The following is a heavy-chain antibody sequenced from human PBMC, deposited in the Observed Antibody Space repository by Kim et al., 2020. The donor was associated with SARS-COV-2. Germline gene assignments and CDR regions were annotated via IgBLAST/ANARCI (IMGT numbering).Heavy chain of an antibody. CDR2: IIPMFGTP. D-gene: IGHD1-26*01. V-gene: IGHV1-69*13. Sequence: SVKVSCKASGGTFSSYAISWVRQAPGQGLEWMGGIIPMFGTPNHAQKFQGRVTTTADESTSTAYMELSSLKSEDTAVYYCARALRWGGNSDAFDVWGQGTMVTVSS. CDR3: ARALRWGGNSDAFDV. CDR1: GGTFSSYA. J-gene: IGHJ3*01.